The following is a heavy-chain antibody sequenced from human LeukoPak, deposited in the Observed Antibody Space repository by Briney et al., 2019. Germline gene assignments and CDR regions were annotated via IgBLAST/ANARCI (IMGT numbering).Heavy chain of an antibody. Sequence: GGTLRLSCAVSGFTFSSYGMNWIRQAPGKGLEWVSYISTGANTIYYADSVKGRFTISRDNAKNSLFLQMNSLRDEDTAVYYCARDFSDSSSQTAFDFWGQGTLVTVSS. CDR1: GFTFSSYG. J-gene: IGHJ4*02. CDR2: ISTGANTI. CDR3: ARDFSDSSSQTAFDF. D-gene: IGHD6-19*01. V-gene: IGHV3-48*02.